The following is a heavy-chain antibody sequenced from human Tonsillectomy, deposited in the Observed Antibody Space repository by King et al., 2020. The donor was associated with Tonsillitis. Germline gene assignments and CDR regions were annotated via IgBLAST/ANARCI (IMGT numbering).Heavy chain of an antibody. D-gene: IGHD3-10*01. V-gene: IGHV3-11*01. CDR2: ISSSGSTT. CDR3: ARCLAERVRLAVSFDY. CDR1: GFTFSDYY. J-gene: IGHJ4*02. Sequence: VQLVESGGGLVKPGGSLRLSCAASGFTFSDYYMSWIRQAPGKGLEWVSYISSSGSTTYYADTVKGRFTISRDNAKNSLYLQMNSLRAEDTDVYYCARCLAERVRLAVSFDYWGQGTLVTVSS.